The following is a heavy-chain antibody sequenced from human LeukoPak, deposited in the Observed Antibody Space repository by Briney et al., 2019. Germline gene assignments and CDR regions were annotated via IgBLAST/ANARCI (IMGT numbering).Heavy chain of an antibody. J-gene: IGHJ4*02. D-gene: IGHD3-10*01. Sequence: ASVEVSCKASGYTFTSYYMHWVRQAPGQGLEWMGIINPSGGSTSYAQKFQGRVTMTRDTSTSTVYMELSSLRSEDTAVYYCASLNTYYYGSGSSDSPFDYWGQGTLVTVSS. V-gene: IGHV1-46*01. CDR3: ASLNTYYYGSGSSDSPFDY. CDR2: INPSGGST. CDR1: GYTFTSYY.